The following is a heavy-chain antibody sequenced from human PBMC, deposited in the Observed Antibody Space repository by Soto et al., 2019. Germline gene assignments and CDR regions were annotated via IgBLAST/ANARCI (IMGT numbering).Heavy chain of an antibody. D-gene: IGHD2-8*01. CDR1: GFTFSSYA. CDR3: AKQGSWDTNAYSDY. Sequence: EVQLLESGGGLVQPGGSLRLSCAASGFTFSSYAMTWVRQAPGKGLEWVSGLSGSGETTYYADSVKGRFTISRDNSKNTLYLQMNSLRVEDTAGYFCAKQGSWDTNAYSDYWGQGTLVTVSS. J-gene: IGHJ4*02. CDR2: LSGSGETT. V-gene: IGHV3-23*01.